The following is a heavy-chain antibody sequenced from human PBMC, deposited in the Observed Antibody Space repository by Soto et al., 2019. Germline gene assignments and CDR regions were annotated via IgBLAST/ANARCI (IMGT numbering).Heavy chain of an antibody. CDR1: GGTFSSYT. Sequence: QVQLVQSGAEVKKPGSSVKVSCKASGGTFSSYTIRWVRQAPGQGLEWMGRIIPILGIANYAQKFQGRVTITADKSTSTAYMELSSLRSEDTAVYYCARDQGVDGGIDYWGQGSLVTVSS. CDR2: IIPILGIA. D-gene: IGHD2-15*01. V-gene: IGHV1-69*08. J-gene: IGHJ4*02. CDR3: ARDQGVDGGIDY.